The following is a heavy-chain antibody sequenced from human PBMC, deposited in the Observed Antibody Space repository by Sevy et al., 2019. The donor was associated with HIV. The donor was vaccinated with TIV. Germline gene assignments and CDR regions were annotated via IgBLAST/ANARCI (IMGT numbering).Heavy chain of an antibody. J-gene: IGHJ4*02. V-gene: IGHV3-30*02. D-gene: IGHD6-13*01. CDR1: GFTFSNFG. Sequence: GGSLRLSCTASGFTFSNFGMHWVRQVPGKGLDWVTFIRYDGSDKYYAASVKGGFTISRDDSKNRLYLQMDSLRPDDTAIYYCAKDLAGPGRRYFDNWGQGTLVTVSS. CDR3: AKDLAGPGRRYFDN. CDR2: IRYDGSDK.